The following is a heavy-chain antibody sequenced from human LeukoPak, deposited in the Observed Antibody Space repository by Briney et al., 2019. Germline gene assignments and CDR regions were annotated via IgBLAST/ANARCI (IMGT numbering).Heavy chain of an antibody. J-gene: IGHJ6*02. Sequence: SETLSLTCAVYGGSFSGYYWSWIRRPPGKGLEWIGEINHSGSTNYSPSLKSRVTISVDTSKNQFSLKLSSVTAADTAVYYCARGLKYQLRPPSYYYYGMDVWGQGTTVTVSS. D-gene: IGHD2-2*01. CDR3: ARGLKYQLRPPSYYYYGMDV. V-gene: IGHV4-34*01. CDR2: INHSGST. CDR1: GGSFSGYY.